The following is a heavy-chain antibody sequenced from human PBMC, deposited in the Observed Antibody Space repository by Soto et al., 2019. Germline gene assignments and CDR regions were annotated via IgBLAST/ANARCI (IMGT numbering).Heavy chain of an antibody. CDR3: ARDKGQWLVLPDNYGMDV. D-gene: IGHD6-19*01. J-gene: IGHJ6*02. Sequence: SVKVSCRAAGGTFSSYASSWVRQAHGQGLEWMGGIIPIFGTANYAQKFQGRVTITADESTSTAYMELSSLRSEDTAVYYCARDKGQWLVLPDNYGMDVWGQGTTVTVSS. CDR1: GGTFSSYA. CDR2: IIPIFGTA. V-gene: IGHV1-69*13.